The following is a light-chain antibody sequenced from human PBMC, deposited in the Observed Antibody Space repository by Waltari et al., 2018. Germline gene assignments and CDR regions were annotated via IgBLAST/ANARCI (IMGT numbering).Light chain of an antibody. CDR3: VQALHTPIT. V-gene: IGKV2-28*01. Sequence: ENVMTQYPLSLPVTPGELAPIYSRSSHSLLHSNVHNYLDWYLQKPGQSPQFLIYVGSNRATGVPDRFTGSGSGTHFALKITRVEAEDFGIYYCVQALHTPITFGQGTKLEIK. J-gene: IGKJ2*01. CDR2: VGS. CDR1: HSLLHSNVHNY.